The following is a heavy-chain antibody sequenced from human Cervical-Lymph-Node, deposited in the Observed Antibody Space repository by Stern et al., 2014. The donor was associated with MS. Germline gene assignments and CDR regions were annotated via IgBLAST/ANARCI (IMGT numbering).Heavy chain of an antibody. V-gene: IGHV1-69*04. Sequence: QVQLVQSGAEVKKPGSSVKVSCQASGGTFSSYAISWVRQAPGQGLEWMGRILPILGIANYAQKFQGRVTITADKSTSTAYMELSSLRSEDTAVYYCARGEQQLVRGYYGMDVWGQGTTVTVSS. CDR1: GGTFSSYA. CDR3: ARGEQQLVRGYYGMDV. CDR2: ILPILGIA. D-gene: IGHD6-13*01. J-gene: IGHJ6*02.